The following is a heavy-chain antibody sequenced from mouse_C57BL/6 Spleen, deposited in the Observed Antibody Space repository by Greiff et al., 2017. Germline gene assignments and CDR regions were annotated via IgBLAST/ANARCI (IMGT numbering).Heavy chain of an antibody. CDR1: GYTFTSYW. V-gene: IGHV1-50*01. CDR2: IDPSDSYT. D-gene: IGHD1-1*01. Sequence: VQLQQPGAELVKPGASVKLSCKASGYTFTSYWMQWVKQRPGQGLEWIGEIDPSDSYTNYNQKFKGKATLTVDTSSSTAYMQLSSLTSEDCAVYYCARYGSYYGSSYGFAYWGQGTLVTVSA. CDR3: ARYGSYYGSSYGFAY. J-gene: IGHJ3*01.